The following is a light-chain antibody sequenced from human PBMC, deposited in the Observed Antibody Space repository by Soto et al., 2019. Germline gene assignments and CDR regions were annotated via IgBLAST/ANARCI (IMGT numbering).Light chain of an antibody. J-gene: IGKJ1*01. CDR2: RAS. CDR3: QQYESYPWT. CDR1: QSISNL. V-gene: IGKV1-5*03. Sequence: DIQMTQSPSTPSASVGDRVTITCRASQSISNLLAWYQQKPGKAPRVLIYRASTLETGVPSRFSGSGSGTDFTLTISSLQPDDFATYYCQQYESYPWTFGRGTKVEIK.